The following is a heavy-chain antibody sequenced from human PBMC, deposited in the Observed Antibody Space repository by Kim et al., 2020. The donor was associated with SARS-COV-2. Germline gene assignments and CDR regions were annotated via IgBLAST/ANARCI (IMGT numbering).Heavy chain of an antibody. CDR2: ISSDRSST. CDR3: ARVGEYPEADPDY. Sequence: GGSLRLSCAASGFTFSSYWMHWVRQAPGKGLVWVSRISSDRSSTSYADSVKGRFTISRDNAKNTLYLQMNRLRAEDTAVYYCARVGEYPEADPDYWGQGTLVTVSS. D-gene: IGHD3-16*01. J-gene: IGHJ4*02. V-gene: IGHV3-74*01. CDR1: GFTFSSYW.